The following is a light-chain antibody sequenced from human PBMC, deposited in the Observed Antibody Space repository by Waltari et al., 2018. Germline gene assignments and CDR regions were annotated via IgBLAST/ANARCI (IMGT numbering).Light chain of an antibody. CDR1: RSAVGAYDY. CDR3: CSYANAKWV. CDR2: GVY. J-gene: IGLJ3*02. V-gene: IGLV2-11*01. Sequence: QSVLTQPRPVSGSPGQSVAISCPGTRSAVGAYDYVSWYQQYPGKAPKVMIYGVYKRPSGVPVRFSGSKSGNTASLTISGLQAEDEADYYCCSYANAKWVFGGGTRLTVL.